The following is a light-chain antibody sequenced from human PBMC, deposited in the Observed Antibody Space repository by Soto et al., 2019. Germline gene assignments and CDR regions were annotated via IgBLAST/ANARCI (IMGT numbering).Light chain of an antibody. CDR3: QQFNSYPF. CDR1: QGISSA. CDR2: DAS. J-gene: IGKJ4*01. Sequence: AIQLTQSPSSLSASVGDRVTITCRASQGISSALAWYQQKPGKAPKLLIYDASSLESGVPSRFSGSGYGTDFTLTISSLQPEDFATYYCQQFNSYPFFGGGTKVEIK. V-gene: IGKV1-13*02.